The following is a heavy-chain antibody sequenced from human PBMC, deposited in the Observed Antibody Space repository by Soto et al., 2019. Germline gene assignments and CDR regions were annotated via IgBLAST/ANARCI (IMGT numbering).Heavy chain of an antibody. D-gene: IGHD6-6*01. CDR1: GYTFITYF. CDR2: INPSRGTT. Sequence: QVQLVQSGAEVKKPGASVKVSCKASGYTFITYFMHWVRQAPGQGLEWMGVINPSRGTTTYAQKFQDRVTMTSDTSASTVYMELSSLRSEDTARYYCARSYISSSYWFDPWGQGTLVTVSS. CDR3: ARSYISSSYWFDP. V-gene: IGHV1-46*03. J-gene: IGHJ5*02.